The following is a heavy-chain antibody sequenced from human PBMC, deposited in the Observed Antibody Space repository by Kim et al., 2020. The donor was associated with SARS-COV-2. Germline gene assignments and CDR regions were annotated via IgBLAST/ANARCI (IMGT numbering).Heavy chain of an antibody. J-gene: IGHJ6*02. V-gene: IGHV3-21*01. Sequence: GGSLRLSCAASGFTFSSYSMNWVCQAPGKGLEWVSSISSSSSYIYYADSVKGRFTISRDNAKNSLYLQMNSLRAEDTAVYYCARGPSSSFYYYGMDVWGQGTTVTVSS. CDR1: GFTFSSYS. CDR3: ARGPSSSFYYYGMDV. D-gene: IGHD6-13*01. CDR2: ISSSSSYI.